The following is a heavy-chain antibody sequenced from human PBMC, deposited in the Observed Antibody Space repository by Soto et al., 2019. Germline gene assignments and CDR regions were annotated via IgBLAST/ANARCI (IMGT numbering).Heavy chain of an antibody. D-gene: IGHD3-22*01. V-gene: IGHV5-51*01. CDR3: ARRDYYGSSGGDAFLI. CDR2: IYPGDSDT. Sequence: PGESLKISCKGSGYSFTSYWIGWVRQMPGKGQEWMGIIYPGDSDTRYSPSFQGQVTISADKSISTAYLQWSSLKASDTAMYYCARRDYYGSSGGDAFLIWGQGNMVTVSS. J-gene: IGHJ3*02. CDR1: GYSFTSYW.